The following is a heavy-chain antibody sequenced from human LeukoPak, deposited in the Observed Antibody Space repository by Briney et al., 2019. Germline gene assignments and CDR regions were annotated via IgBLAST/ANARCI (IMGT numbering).Heavy chain of an antibody. D-gene: IGHD1-26*01. CDR3: AREESIGRYQFLHEY. CDR1: GYTFINYG. J-gene: IGHJ4*02. CDR2: ISPYNGNT. Sequence: ASVKVSCKASGYTFINYGITWVRQAPGQGLEGMGWISPYNGNTKYLQKFQGRVTMTTDTSTSTASMEVRSLRSDDTAVYYCAREESIGRYQFLHEYWGQGTLVTVSS. V-gene: IGHV1-18*01.